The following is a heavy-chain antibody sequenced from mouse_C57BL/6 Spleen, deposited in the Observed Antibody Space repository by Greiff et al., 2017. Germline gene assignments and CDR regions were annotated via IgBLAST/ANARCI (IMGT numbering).Heavy chain of an antibody. Sequence: EVKLVESGGGLVKPGGSLKLSCAASGFTFSDYGMHWVRQAPEKGLEWVAYISSGSSTIYYADTVKGRFTISRDNAKNTLFLQMTSLRSEDTAMYYCASADYDWFAYWGQGTLVTVSA. CDR2: ISSGSSTI. D-gene: IGHD2-4*01. CDR1: GFTFSDYG. V-gene: IGHV5-17*01. J-gene: IGHJ3*01. CDR3: ASADYDWFAY.